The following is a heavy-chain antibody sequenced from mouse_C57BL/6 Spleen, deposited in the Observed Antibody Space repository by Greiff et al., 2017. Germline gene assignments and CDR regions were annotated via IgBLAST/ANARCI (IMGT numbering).Heavy chain of an antibody. Sequence: EVQLPESGPGLVKPSQSLSLTCSVTGYSITSGYYWNWIRQFPGNKLEWMGYISYDGSNNYNPSLKNRISITRDTSKNQFFLKLNSVTTEDTATYYCARGGDYYAMDYWGQGTSVTVSS. J-gene: IGHJ4*01. CDR1: GYSITSGYY. V-gene: IGHV3-6*01. CDR2: ISYDGSN. CDR3: ARGGDYYAMDY.